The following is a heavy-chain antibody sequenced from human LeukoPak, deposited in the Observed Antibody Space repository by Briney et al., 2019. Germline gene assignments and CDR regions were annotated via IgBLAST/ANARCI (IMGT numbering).Heavy chain of an antibody. CDR1: GGSFSGYY. J-gene: IGHJ5*02. CDR3: ARGRWFDP. CDR2: INHSGST. Sequence: PSETLSLTCAVYGGSFSGYYWSWIRQPPGKGLEWIGEINHSGSTNYNPSLKSRVTISVDTSKNQFSLKLSSVTAADTAVYYCARGRWFDPWGQGTLVTVSS. V-gene: IGHV4-34*01.